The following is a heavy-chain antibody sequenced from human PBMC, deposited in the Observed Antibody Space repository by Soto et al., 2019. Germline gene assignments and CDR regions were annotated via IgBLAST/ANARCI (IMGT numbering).Heavy chain of an antibody. V-gene: IGHV3-30-3*01. CDR2: ISYAGSNK. D-gene: IGHD1-1*01. J-gene: IGHJ6*02. CDR3: ARGTTTSAFSAMDV. CDR1: GFTFSNNA. Sequence: QVQLVESGGGVVQPGRSLRLSCAASGFTFSNNAMDWVRQAPGKGLEWVAVISYAGSNKYIAESVKGRFTISRDNSKNTLFLQMTSLRAEDTAVYYCARGTTTSAFSAMDVWGQWTKVTVSS.